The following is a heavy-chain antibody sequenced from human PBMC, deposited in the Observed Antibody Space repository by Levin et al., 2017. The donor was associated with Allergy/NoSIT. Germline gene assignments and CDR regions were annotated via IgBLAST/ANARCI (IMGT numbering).Heavy chain of an antibody. D-gene: IGHD5-18*01. Sequence: GGSLRLSCAASGFTFDDYAMHWVRQAPGKGLEWVSGISWNSGSIGYADSVKGRFTISRDNAKNSLYLQMNSLRAEDTALYYCAKDSGYSYGKESLDYWGQGTLVTVSS. V-gene: IGHV3-9*01. CDR2: ISWNSGSI. J-gene: IGHJ4*02. CDR3: AKDSGYSYGKESLDY. CDR1: GFTFDDYA.